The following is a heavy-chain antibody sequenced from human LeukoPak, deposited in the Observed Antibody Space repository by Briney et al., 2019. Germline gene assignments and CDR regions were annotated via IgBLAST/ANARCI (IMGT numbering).Heavy chain of an antibody. CDR3: ARTTFSPVYYYYYYMGV. V-gene: IGHV1-69*05. Sequence: GASVKVSCKASGGTFSSYAISWVRQAPGQGLEWMGGIIPIFGTANYAQKFQGRVTITTDESTSTAYMELSSLRSEDTAVYYCARTTFSPVYYYYYYMGVWGKGTTVTVSS. D-gene: IGHD3-16*01. J-gene: IGHJ6*03. CDR2: IIPIFGTA. CDR1: GGTFSSYA.